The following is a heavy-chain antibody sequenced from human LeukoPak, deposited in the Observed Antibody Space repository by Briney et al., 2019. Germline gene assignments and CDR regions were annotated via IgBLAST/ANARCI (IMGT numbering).Heavy chain of an antibody. D-gene: IGHD1-26*01. CDR3: ARGAGTYYGTDTFDL. CDR2: IRSEENSI. J-gene: IGHJ3*01. V-gene: IGHV3-30*02. Sequence: GGSLRLSCEASGFTFSDFSLHWVRQAPGKGLEWVAFIRSEENSIYYLPSLRGRFTISRDNSTNTLFLQMCSMRHEDTALYYCARGAGTYYGTDTFDLCGQGTMVTVPS. CDR1: GFTFSDFS.